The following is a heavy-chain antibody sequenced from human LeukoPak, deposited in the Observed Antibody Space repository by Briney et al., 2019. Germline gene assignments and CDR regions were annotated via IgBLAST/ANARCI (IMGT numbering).Heavy chain of an antibody. V-gene: IGHV4-31*11. CDR1: GGSFSGYY. CDR3: ARDSSGYYLLDY. D-gene: IGHD3-22*01. Sequence: PSETLSLTCAVYGGSFSGYYWSWIRQHPGKGLEWIGYIYYSGSTYYNPSLKSRVTISVDTSKNQFSLKLSSVTAADTAVYYCARDSSGYYLLDYWGQGTLVTVSS. J-gene: IGHJ4*02. CDR2: IYYSGST.